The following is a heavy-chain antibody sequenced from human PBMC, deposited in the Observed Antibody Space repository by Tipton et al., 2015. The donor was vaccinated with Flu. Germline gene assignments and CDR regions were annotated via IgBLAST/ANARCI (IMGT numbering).Heavy chain of an antibody. CDR3: TSPTADTNYYGMDV. Sequence: SLRLSCAASGFTFSGSVMHWVRQASGKGLEWVARIRGKANNYAPAYAASVKGRFTVSRDDSENTAYLQMDSPKTEDTAVYYCTSPTADTNYYGMDVWGQGTTVPVSS. J-gene: IGHJ6*02. D-gene: IGHD2-21*02. V-gene: IGHV3-73*01. CDR1: GFTFSGSV. CDR2: IRGKANNYAP.